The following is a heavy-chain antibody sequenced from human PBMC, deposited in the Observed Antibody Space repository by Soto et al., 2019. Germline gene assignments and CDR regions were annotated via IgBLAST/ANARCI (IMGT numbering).Heavy chain of an antibody. V-gene: IGHV4-34*01. CDR2: IAHSGST. D-gene: IGHD3-10*01. CDR1: GGSFSGYY. J-gene: IGHJ4*02. CDR3: ARYNRWFYRTYFAY. Sequence: SETLSLTCAVYGGSFSGYYWIWIRQPPGKGLEWIGEIAHSGSTNYNPSLKSRVTISLDTSKSQFSLKLTSVTASDTAVYSCARYNRWFYRTYFAYWGQGTLVTVSS.